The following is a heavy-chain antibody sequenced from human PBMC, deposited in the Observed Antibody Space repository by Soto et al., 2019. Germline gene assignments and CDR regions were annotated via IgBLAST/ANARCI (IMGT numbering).Heavy chain of an antibody. CDR3: ATAFLGYCSGGSCYQDY. J-gene: IGHJ4*02. D-gene: IGHD2-15*01. V-gene: IGHV4-59*01. CDR2: IYYSGST. Sequence: SETLSLTCTVSGGSISSYYWSWIRQPPGKGLEWIGYIYYSGSTDYNPSLKSRVTISVDTSKNQFSLKLSSVTAADTAVYYCATAFLGYCSGGSCYQDYWGQGTLVTVSS. CDR1: GGSISSYY.